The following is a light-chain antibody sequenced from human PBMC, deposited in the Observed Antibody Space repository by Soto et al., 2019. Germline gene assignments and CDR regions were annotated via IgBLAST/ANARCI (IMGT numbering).Light chain of an antibody. J-gene: IGKJ4*01. Sequence: DILMTQSPESLTVSVGERATINCKSSQSLLYRSTNKNYLAWYQQKPGQPPKLLIYWASTRESGVPDRFSGSGSGTDFTLTTSNVQAEDVAVYYCPRCCNTPLTFGGGTKVEIK. V-gene: IGKV4-1*01. CDR3: PRCCNTPLT. CDR1: QSLLYRSTNKNY. CDR2: WAS.